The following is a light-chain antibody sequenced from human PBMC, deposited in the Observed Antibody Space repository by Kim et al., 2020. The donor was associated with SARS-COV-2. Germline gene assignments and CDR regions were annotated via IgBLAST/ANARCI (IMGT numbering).Light chain of an antibody. V-gene: IGLV2-14*03. CDR3: SSYTSSSTLDVV. CDR2: DVS. J-gene: IGLJ2*01. CDR1: SSDVGGYNY. Sequence: QSALTQPASVSGSPGQSITISCTGTSSDVGGYNYVSWYQQHPGKAPKRMIYDVSNRPSGVSNRFSGSKSGNTASLTISGLQAEDEADYYCSSYTSSSTLDVVFGGGTQLTVL.